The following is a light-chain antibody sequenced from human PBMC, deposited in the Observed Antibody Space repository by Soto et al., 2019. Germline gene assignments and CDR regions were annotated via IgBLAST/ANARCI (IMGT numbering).Light chain of an antibody. CDR3: SSHTSTSLV. CDR2: DVS. J-gene: IGLJ1*01. V-gene: IGLV2-14*01. Sequence: QSVLTQPASVSGSPGQSITISCTGTSSDVGGYDYVSWYQQHPGKAPKLMIYDVSNRPSGVSNRFSGSKSGNTASLTISGLQSEDEADYYCSSHTSTSLVFGPGTKVTVL. CDR1: SSDVGGYDY.